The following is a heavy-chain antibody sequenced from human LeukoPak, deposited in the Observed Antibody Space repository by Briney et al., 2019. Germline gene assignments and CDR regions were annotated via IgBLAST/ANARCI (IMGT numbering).Heavy chain of an antibody. D-gene: IGHD3-22*01. CDR2: IYYSGST. CDR1: GFTFSDYW. V-gene: IGHV4-39*01. CDR3: ARRVGHYYDSSGPDY. Sequence: PGGSLRLSCAASGFTFSDYWMTWVRQAPGKGLEWIGSIYYSGSTYYNPSLKSRVTISVDTSKNQFSLKLSSVTAADTAVYYCARRVGHYYDSSGPDYWGQGTLVTVSS. J-gene: IGHJ4*02.